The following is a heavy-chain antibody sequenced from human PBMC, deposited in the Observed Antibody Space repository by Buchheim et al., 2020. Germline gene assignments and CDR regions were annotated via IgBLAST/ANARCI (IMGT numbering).Heavy chain of an antibody. CDR1: GFTFSSYA. CDR3: AKVKQQLVLSLSYFDY. D-gene: IGHD6-13*01. V-gene: IGHV3-23*01. J-gene: IGHJ4*02. Sequence: EVQLLESGGGLVQPGGSLRLSCAASGFTFSSYAMSWVRQAPGKGLEWVSTISGSGGSTSYADSVKGRFTISRDNSKNTLFLLMNSLRAEDTAVYYCAKVKQQLVLSLSYFDYWGQGT. CDR2: ISGSGGST.